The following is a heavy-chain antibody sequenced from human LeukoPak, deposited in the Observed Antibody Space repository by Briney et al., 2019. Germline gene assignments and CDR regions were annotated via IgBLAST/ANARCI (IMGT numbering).Heavy chain of an antibody. V-gene: IGHV1-24*01. CDR2: FDPEDGET. J-gene: IGHJ5*02. Sequence: ASVKVSCKVSRYTLTELSMHWVRQAPGKGLEWRGGFDPEDGETIYAQKFQGRVTMTEDTSTDTAYMELSSLRSEDTAVYYCATVVGATLGWFDHWGQGTLVTVSS. CDR3: ATVVGATLGWFDH. CDR1: RYTLTELS. D-gene: IGHD1-26*01.